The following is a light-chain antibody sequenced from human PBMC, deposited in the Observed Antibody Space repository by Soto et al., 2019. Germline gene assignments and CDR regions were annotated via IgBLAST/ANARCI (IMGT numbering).Light chain of an antibody. CDR1: HSDIGNYNY. CDR2: DVG. Sequence: QSALTQPASVSGSPGQSITISCTGTHSDIGNYNYVSWYQHLPGKAPKLMIYDVGSRPSGVSSRFSGSKSGNTASLAISGLQAEDEADYYCNSYREDHPTFYVFGTGTRSPS. J-gene: IGLJ1*01. CDR3: NSYREDHPTFYV. V-gene: IGLV2-14*03.